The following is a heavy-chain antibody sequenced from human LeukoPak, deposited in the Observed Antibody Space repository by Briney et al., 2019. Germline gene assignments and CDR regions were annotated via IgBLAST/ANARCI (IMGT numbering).Heavy chain of an antibody. CDR1: GGSISSSSYY. CDR3: ARGYSGSYLDY. V-gene: IGHV4-39*07. D-gene: IGHD1-26*01. Sequence: SETLSLTCTVSGGSISSSSYYWGWIRQPPGKGLEWIGSIYYSGSTYYNPSLKSRVTISVDTSKNQFSLKLSSVTAADTAVYYCARGYSGSYLDYWGQGTLVTVSS. J-gene: IGHJ4*02. CDR2: IYYSGST.